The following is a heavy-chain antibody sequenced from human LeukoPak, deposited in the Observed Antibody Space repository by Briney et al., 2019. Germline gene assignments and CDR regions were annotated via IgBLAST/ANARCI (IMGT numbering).Heavy chain of an antibody. Sequence: GGSLRLSCAASGFNFSSYWMHWVRQAPGKGLVWISRINYDGTTTSYADSVKGRFTISRDNAKNSLYLQMNSLRAEDTAVYYCARDQGTAMSYYYYYYMDVWGKGTTVTVSS. CDR2: INYDGTTT. V-gene: IGHV3-74*01. J-gene: IGHJ6*03. CDR1: GFNFSSYW. D-gene: IGHD5-18*01. CDR3: ARDQGTAMSYYYYYYMDV.